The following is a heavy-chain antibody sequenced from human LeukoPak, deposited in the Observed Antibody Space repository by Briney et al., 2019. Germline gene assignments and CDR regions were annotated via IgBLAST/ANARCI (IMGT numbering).Heavy chain of an antibody. CDR2: IIPIFGTA. D-gene: IGHD2-21*02. CDR1: GGTFSSYA. Sequence: SVKVSCTASGGTFSSYAISWVRQAPGQGLEWMGGIIPIFGTANYAQKFQGRVTITADESTSTAYMELSSLRSEDTAVYYCARDLVTAHHWFDPWGQGTLVTVSS. CDR3: ARDLVTAHHWFDP. J-gene: IGHJ5*02. V-gene: IGHV1-69*13.